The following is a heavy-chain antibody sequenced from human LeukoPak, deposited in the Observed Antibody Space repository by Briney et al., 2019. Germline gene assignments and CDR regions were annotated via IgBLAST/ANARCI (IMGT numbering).Heavy chain of an antibody. CDR1: GGSITSGSYY. J-gene: IGHJ3*02. D-gene: IGHD5-24*01. CDR3: ARPRALGDGYNDDAFDI. V-gene: IGHV4-61*02. Sequence: PSETLSLTCTVSGGSITSGSYYWTWIRQSAGGGLEWIGRVYMNGNTNYNPSLKSRVTISVDTSKNQFSLKLSSVTAADTAVYYCARPRALGDGYNDDAFDIWGQGTMVTVSS. CDR2: VYMNGNT.